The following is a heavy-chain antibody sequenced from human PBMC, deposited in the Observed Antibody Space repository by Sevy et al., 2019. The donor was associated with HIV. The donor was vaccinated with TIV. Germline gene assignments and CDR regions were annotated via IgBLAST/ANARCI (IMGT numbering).Heavy chain of an antibody. V-gene: IGHV3-23*01. D-gene: IGHD3-22*01. CDR3: AKRSHRGYYDSSGYFAFDI. Sequence: GGSLRLSCAASGFTFSSYAMSWVRQAPGKGLEWVSAISGSGGSTYYADSVKGRFTISRDNSKNTLYLQMNSLRAEDTAVYYCAKRSHRGYYDSSGYFAFDIWGQGTMVTVSS. CDR2: ISGSGGST. CDR1: GFTFSSYA. J-gene: IGHJ3*02.